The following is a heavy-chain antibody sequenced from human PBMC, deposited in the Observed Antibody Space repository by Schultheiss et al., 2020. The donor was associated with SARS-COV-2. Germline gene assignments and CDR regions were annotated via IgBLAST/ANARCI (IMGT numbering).Heavy chain of an antibody. V-gene: IGHV5-51*01. D-gene: IGHD3-9*01. J-gene: IGHJ3*02. CDR3: ARRDYFGSGDDPFDI. CDR1: GYSFTSYW. Sequence: GESLKISCKGSGYSFTSYWIGWVRQMPGKGLECMGIIFPGDSDGRYSPSFQGQVTISADKSITTAYLQWSSLKASDTAIYYCARRDYFGSGDDPFDIWGQGTTVTVSS. CDR2: IFPGDSDG.